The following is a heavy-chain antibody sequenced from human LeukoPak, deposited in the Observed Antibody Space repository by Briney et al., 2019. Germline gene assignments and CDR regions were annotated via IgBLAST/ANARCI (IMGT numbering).Heavy chain of an antibody. Sequence: GGSLRLSCAVSGFTFSSYDMHWVRQAPGKGLEWVAVISYDGSNKYYADSVKGRFTISRDNSKNTVYLQMNSLRTEDTAVYYCARPSPPGDGYNPCDYWGPGALVIVSS. V-gene: IGHV3-30-3*01. CDR1: GFTFSSYD. CDR2: ISYDGSNK. CDR3: ARPSPPGDGYNPCDY. J-gene: IGHJ4*02. D-gene: IGHD5-24*01.